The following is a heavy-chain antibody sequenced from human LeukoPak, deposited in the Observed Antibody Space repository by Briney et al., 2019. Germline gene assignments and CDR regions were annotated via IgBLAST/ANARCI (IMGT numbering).Heavy chain of an antibody. J-gene: IGHJ4*02. Sequence: ASVKVSCKASGGTFSSYAISWVRQAPGQGLEWMGGIIPIFGTAIYAQKFQGRVTMTEDTSTDTAYMELSSLRSEDTAVYYCATSPGSYQSQIDYWGQGTLVTVSS. CDR1: GGTFSSYA. D-gene: IGHD1-26*01. CDR2: IIPIFGTA. V-gene: IGHV1-69*06. CDR3: ATSPGSYQSQIDY.